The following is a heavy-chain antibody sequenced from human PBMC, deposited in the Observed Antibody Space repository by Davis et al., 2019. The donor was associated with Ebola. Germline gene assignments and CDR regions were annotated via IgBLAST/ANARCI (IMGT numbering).Heavy chain of an antibody. Sequence: ASVKVSCKASGYTFTSYGISWVRQAPGQGLEGMGWISAYNGNTKYAQKLQGRVNMTTDTSTRTAYMKLRSLRSDDTAVYYYTRETVRGVIIEDYYYYYGMGVWGQGTTVTVSS. J-gene: IGHJ6*02. CDR1: GYTFTSYG. V-gene: IGHV1-18*01. D-gene: IGHD3-10*01. CDR3: TRETVRGVIIEDYYYYYGMGV. CDR2: ISAYNGNT.